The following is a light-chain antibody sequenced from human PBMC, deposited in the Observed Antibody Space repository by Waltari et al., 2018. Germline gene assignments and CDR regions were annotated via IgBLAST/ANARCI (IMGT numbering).Light chain of an antibody. J-gene: IGLJ3*02. V-gene: IGLV1-40*01. CDR1: GSNIGAGYD. CDR3: QSYDTSLSVV. Sequence: QSVLTQPPSVSGAPGQKVPISCTGSGSNIGAGYDVHWYQQLPRAAPKLLIYGSTSRPLGVPDRFFGSTSGTSASLAITGLQAEDEGDYYCQSYDTSLSVVFGGGTKLTVL. CDR2: GST.